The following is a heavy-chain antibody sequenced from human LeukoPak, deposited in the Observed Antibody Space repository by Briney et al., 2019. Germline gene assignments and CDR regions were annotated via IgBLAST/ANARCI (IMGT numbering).Heavy chain of an antibody. Sequence: GRSLRLSCAASGFTFDDYAMHWVRQAPGKGLEWVSGISWNSGSIGYADFVKGRFTISRDNAKNSLYLQMNSLRAEDTALYYCAKDIRSVTSFFDYWGQGTLVTVSS. J-gene: IGHJ4*02. CDR3: AKDIRSVTSFFDY. CDR1: GFTFDDYA. CDR2: ISWNSGSI. D-gene: IGHD4-17*01. V-gene: IGHV3-9*01.